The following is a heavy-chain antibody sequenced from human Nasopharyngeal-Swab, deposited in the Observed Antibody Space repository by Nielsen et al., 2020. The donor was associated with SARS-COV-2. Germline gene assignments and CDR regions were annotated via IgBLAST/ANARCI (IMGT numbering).Heavy chain of an antibody. Sequence: SETLSLTCSVPGGSISFYYWSWIRQPPGKGLEWIRYIYYSGSTNYNPSLKSRVTISVDTSKKPFCLNLSSVTAADTAVYYCARDVTPERLGSMDVWGQGTTVTVSS. V-gene: IGHV4-59*01. CDR2: IYYSGST. CDR3: ARDVTPERLGSMDV. D-gene: IGHD2-21*02. J-gene: IGHJ6*02. CDR1: GGSISFYY.